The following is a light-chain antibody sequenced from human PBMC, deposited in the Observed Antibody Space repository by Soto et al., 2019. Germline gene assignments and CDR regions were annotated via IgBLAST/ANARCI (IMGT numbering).Light chain of an antibody. V-gene: IGKV3-11*01. Sequence: EIVLTQSPATLSLSAGDRATLSCRASQSVSSSYLAWYQQKPGQAPRLLIYDASNRATGIPARFSGSGSGTDFTLTISSLEPEDFAVYYCQQRSNWPPTFGQGTRLEIK. CDR2: DAS. CDR3: QQRSNWPPT. J-gene: IGKJ5*01. CDR1: QSVSSSY.